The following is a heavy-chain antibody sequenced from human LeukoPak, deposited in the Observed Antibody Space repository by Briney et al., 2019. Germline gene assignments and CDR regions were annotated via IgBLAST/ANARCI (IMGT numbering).Heavy chain of an antibody. Sequence: GGSLRLSCAASGFTFSSYSMNWVHQAPGKGLEWVSSISSSSSYIYYADSVKGRFAISRDNAKNSLYLQMNSLRAEDTAVYYCARAHNWKYGTFDYWGQGTLVTVSS. CDR2: ISSSSSYI. CDR1: GFTFSSYS. J-gene: IGHJ4*02. CDR3: ARAHNWKYGTFDY. D-gene: IGHD1-7*01. V-gene: IGHV3-21*01.